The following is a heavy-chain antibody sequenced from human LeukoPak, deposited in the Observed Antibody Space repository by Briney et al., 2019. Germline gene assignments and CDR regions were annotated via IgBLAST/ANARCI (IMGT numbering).Heavy chain of an antibody. CDR3: ARVVGATSIDY. V-gene: IGHV4-38-2*02. CDR2: IKHRGRS. J-gene: IGHJ4*02. Sequence: SETLSLTCSVSGSSISSDYYWGWVRQPPGKGLEWIGSIKHRGRSYYNPSLKSRVTISVDTSKNQFSLQVSSVTAADTAVYYCARVVGATSIDYWGQGILVTVSS. D-gene: IGHD2-15*01. CDR1: GSSISSDYY.